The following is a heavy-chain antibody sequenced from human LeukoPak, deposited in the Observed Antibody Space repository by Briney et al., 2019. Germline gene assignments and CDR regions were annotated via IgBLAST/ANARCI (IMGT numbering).Heavy chain of an antibody. D-gene: IGHD3-22*01. CDR2: IYYSGST. J-gene: IGHJ5*02. CDR3: ARAGYYYDSSGYYRSNWFDP. V-gene: IGHV4-59*01. Sequence: SETLSLTCTVSGGSISSYYWSWIRQPPGKGLEWIGYIYYSGSTNYNPSLKSRVTISVDTSKNQFSLKLSSVTAADTAVYYCARAGYYYDSSGYYRSNWFDPWGQGTLVTVSS. CDR1: GGSISSYY.